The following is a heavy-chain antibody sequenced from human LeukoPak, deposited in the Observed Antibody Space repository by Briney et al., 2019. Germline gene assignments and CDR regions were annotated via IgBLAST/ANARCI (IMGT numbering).Heavy chain of an antibody. CDR1: GDSISSSRFY. D-gene: IGHD3-3*01. V-gene: IGHV4-39*07. Sequence: SETLSLTCTVSGDSISSSRFYWGWIRQPPGKGLEWIGTIYYNGKTFYNPSLKSRVNILEDTSKNQFSLRLNSVAAADTAVYYCASFTSGFRVVNNYFDPWGQGTLVTVSS. J-gene: IGHJ5*02. CDR2: IYYNGKT. CDR3: ASFTSGFRVVNNYFDP.